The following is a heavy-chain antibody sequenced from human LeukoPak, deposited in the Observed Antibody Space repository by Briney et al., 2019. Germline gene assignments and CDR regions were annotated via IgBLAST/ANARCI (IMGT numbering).Heavy chain of an antibody. CDR2: ISCSADTT. CDR3: SREPRSNVVVVLDF. CDR1: GFTFSSFA. Sequence: GGSLRLSCAASGFTFSSFAMSWVRQAPEKGLEWVSAISCSADTTYYADSVKGRFTISRDNSENTLCLEMNSLRAEDTAIYYCSREPRSNVVVVLDFWGQGPLVTVSS. J-gene: IGHJ4*02. V-gene: IGHV3-23*01. D-gene: IGHD2-15*01.